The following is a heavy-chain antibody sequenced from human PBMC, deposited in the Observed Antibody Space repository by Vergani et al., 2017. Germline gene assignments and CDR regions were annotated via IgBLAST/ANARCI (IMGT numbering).Heavy chain of an antibody. CDR1: GFTFSTYA. CDR2: IYYDGSKK. CDR3: VREGDYCGSTTCRNPRYVYYYQRDV. V-gene: IGHV3-33*01. D-gene: IGHD2-21*01. Sequence: QVQLVESGGGVVQPGRSLRLSCTSSGFTFSTYAMHWVRQAPGKGLEWVAIIYYDGSKKYYADSVKGRFTISRDNSRNTLDLLMSSLRAEDTAIYYCVREGDYCGSTTCRNPRYVYYYQRDVWGEGTTVSVSS. J-gene: IGHJ6*03.